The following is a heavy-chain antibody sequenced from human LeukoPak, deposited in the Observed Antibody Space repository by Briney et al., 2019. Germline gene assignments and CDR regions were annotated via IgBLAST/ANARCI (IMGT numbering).Heavy chain of an antibody. CDR1: GFSFSNYW. D-gene: IGHD3-16*01. V-gene: IGHV3-23*01. Sequence: GGSLRLSCAASGFSFSNYWMTWVRQAPGKGLEWVSAISGSGGSTYYADSVKGRFTISRDNSKNTLYLQMNSLRAEDTAVYYCAKVQVSMGFNRRLDYWGQGTLVTVSS. J-gene: IGHJ4*02. CDR3: AKVQVSMGFNRRLDY. CDR2: ISGSGGST.